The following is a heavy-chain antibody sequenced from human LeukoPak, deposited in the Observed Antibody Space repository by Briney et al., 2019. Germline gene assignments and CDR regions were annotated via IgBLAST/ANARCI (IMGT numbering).Heavy chain of an antibody. CDR1: GFTFSRSW. V-gene: IGHV3-74*01. D-gene: IGHD1-26*01. CDR3: ARDKGFWAYSGSYFDY. J-gene: IGHJ4*02. CDR2: INSDGSST. Sequence: GGSLRLSCAASGFTFSRSWMQWVRQAPGKVLVWVSRINSDGSSTSYADSAKGRFTISRDNAKNTLYLQMSSLRAEDTAVYYCARDKGFWAYSGSYFDYWGQGNLVTVSS.